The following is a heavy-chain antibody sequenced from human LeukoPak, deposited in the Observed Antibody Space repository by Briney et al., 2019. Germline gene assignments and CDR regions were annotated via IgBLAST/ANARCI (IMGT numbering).Heavy chain of an antibody. CDR3: ARDSGYNAFDY. V-gene: IGHV3-30-3*01. D-gene: IGHD5-12*01. J-gene: IGHJ4*02. CDR2: ISSDGGNK. CDR1: GFTFSSYA. Sequence: GGSLRLSCAASGFTFSSYAIHWVRQAPGKGLEWVAVISSDGGNKYYADSVKGRFTISRDNSKNTLYLQMNSLRVEHTAVYYCARDSGYNAFDYWGQGTLVTVSS.